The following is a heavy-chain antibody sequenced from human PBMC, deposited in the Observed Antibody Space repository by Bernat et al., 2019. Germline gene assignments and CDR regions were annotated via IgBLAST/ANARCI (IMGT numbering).Heavy chain of an antibody. CDR3: ARDKKIVGPAKAAYYYGMDV. J-gene: IGHJ6*02. D-gene: IGHD1-26*01. CDR1: GFSINNYT. V-gene: IGHV3-21*01. Sequence: EVQLVESGGGLVKPGGSLRLSCAASGFSINNYTMNWVRQAPGKGLEWVSSISSSSTFMYYADSVRGRVTISRDNGKNSLWLQMNSLRAEDTAVYSCARDKKIVGPAKAAYYYGMDVWCQGTTVTVSS. CDR2: ISSSSTFM.